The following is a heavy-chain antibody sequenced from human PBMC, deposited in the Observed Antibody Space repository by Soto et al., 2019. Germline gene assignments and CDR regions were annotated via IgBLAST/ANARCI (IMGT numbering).Heavy chain of an antibody. V-gene: IGHV4-59*01. CDR3: AIYNSYALDY. Sequence: EPLSLTCTVSGTSISSYYWRWLRQPPGKGLEWIANIHYRGTSNYNPSLASRVTLSVDTSKNQFSLKMTSVTAADRAMYFCAIYNSYALDYWGRGTLVTVSS. CDR2: IHYRGTS. D-gene: IGHD3-16*01. J-gene: IGHJ4*02. CDR1: GTSISSYY.